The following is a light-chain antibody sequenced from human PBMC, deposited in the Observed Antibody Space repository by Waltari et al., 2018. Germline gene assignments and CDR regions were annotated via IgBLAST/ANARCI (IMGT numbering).Light chain of an antibody. J-gene: IGKJ2*01. CDR1: QNIVNY. CDR3: QQYENLPYT. CDR2: DAS. Sequence: IKMTQSPSSLSASIGAIVPITCQASQNIVNYLNWYQQAPGKAPRLLIYDASNLATGVPSRFSGGGSGTDFSLTITSLHPEDFATYFCQQYENLPYTFGQGTKLQIK. V-gene: IGKV1-33*01.